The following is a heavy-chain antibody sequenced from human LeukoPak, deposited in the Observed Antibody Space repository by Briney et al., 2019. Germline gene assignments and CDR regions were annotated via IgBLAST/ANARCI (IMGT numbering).Heavy chain of an antibody. CDR1: GFSFTTSN. J-gene: IGHJ4*02. CDR2: ISSSSDYI. CDR3: AGRDYGDYFFDS. Sequence: PGGSLRLSCAASGFSFTTSNMNWVRQSPGKGLEWVSCISSSSDYIYYADSVKDRFTISRDNSRNSLYLQMNSLRAEDTAVYYCAGRDYGDYFFDSWGQGTLVTVSS. V-gene: IGHV3-21*01. D-gene: IGHD4-17*01.